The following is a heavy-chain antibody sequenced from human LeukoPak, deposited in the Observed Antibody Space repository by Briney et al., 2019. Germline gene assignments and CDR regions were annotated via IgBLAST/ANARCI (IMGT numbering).Heavy chain of an antibody. Sequence: PSETLSLTCTVSGGSISSYYWSWIRKPPGKGLEWIGYIYYSGSTNYNPSLKSRVTISVDTSKNQFSLKLSSVTAADTAVYYCARGEPHYYYDSSGYYYPWGQGTLVTVSS. V-gene: IGHV4-59*12. CDR1: GGSISSYY. CDR2: IYYSGST. J-gene: IGHJ5*02. D-gene: IGHD3-22*01. CDR3: ARGEPHYYYDSSGYYYP.